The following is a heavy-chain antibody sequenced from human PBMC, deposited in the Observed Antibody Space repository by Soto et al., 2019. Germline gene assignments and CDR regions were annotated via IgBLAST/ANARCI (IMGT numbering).Heavy chain of an antibody. CDR3: AREMVAVKYYYYGMDV. Sequence: GASVKVSCKAFGATFSSYAISWVRQAPGQGLEWMGGIIPSFGTANYAQKFQGRVTITADESTSTANMELSSLRSEDTAVYYCAREMVAVKYYYYGMDVWGQGTTVTVSS. CDR2: IIPSFGTA. D-gene: IGHD2-15*01. V-gene: IGHV1-69*13. CDR1: GATFSSYA. J-gene: IGHJ6*02.